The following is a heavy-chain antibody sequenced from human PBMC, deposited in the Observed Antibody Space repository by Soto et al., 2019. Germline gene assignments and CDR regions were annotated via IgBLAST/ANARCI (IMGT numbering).Heavy chain of an antibody. Sequence: XSVKVSCKASVYTFTSYGISWVRQAPGQGLEWMGWISAYNGNTNYAQKLQGRVTMTTDTSTSTAYMELRSLRSDDTAVYYCARVNRYYDILTGESAFDIWGQGTMVTVSS. D-gene: IGHD3-9*01. J-gene: IGHJ3*02. CDR1: VYTFTSYG. CDR2: ISAYNGNT. CDR3: ARVNRYYDILTGESAFDI. V-gene: IGHV1-18*04.